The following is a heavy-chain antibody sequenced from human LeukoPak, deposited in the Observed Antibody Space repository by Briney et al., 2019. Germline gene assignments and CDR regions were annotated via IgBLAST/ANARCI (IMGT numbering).Heavy chain of an antibody. CDR3: ARETGGYDIDY. J-gene: IGHJ4*02. V-gene: IGHV1-2*02. D-gene: IGHD5-12*01. CDR2: INPNIGGT. Sequence: VASVKVSCKASGYTFTGYFMHGVRQAPGQGVEWMGWINPNIGGTNYAQKFQCRVTMTRHTSISTAYMELSRLRSDDTAVYYCARETGGYDIDYWGQGTLVTVSS. CDR1: GYTFTGYF.